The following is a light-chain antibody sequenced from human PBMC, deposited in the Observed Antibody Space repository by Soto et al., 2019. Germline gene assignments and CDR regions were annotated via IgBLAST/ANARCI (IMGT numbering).Light chain of an antibody. CDR1: SSDVGGYNY. CDR3: CSYAGSYTFDV. J-gene: IGLJ1*01. V-gene: IGLV2-11*01. Sequence: QSVLTQPRSVSGSPGQSVTISCTGTSSDVGGYNYVSWYQQHPGKAPKLMIYDVSKRPSGAPDRFSGSKSGNTASLTISGLQAEDEADYYCCSYAGSYTFDVFGTGTRSPS. CDR2: DVS.